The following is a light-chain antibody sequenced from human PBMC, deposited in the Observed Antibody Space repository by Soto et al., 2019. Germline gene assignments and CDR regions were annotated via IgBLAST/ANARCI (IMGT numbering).Light chain of an antibody. CDR3: SSYAGSNNLYV. J-gene: IGLJ1*01. CDR2: EVS. V-gene: IGLV2-14*01. Sequence: ALTQPASVSGSPGQSITISCTGTSSDVGGYNYVSWYQQHPGKAPKLMIYEVSNRPSGASNRFSGSKSGNTASLTVSGLQAEDEADYYCSSYAGSNNLYVFGTGTKVTVL. CDR1: SSDVGGYNY.